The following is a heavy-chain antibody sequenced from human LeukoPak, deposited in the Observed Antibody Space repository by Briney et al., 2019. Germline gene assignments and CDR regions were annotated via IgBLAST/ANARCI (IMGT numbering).Heavy chain of an antibody. V-gene: IGHV4-59*01. CDR1: GGSISSYY. D-gene: IGHD6-19*01. J-gene: IGHJ4*02. Sequence: SDTLSLTCTASGGSISSYYWSWIRQPPGKGLEWIGYIYYSGSTNYNPSLKSRVTISVDTSKNQFSLKLSSMTAADTAVYYCARGQWLAYEYYFDYWGQGTLVTVSS. CDR2: IYYSGST. CDR3: ARGQWLAYEYYFDY.